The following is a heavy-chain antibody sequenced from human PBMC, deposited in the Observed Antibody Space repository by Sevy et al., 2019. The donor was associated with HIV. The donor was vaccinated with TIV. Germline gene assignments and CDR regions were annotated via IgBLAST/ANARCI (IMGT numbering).Heavy chain of an antibody. J-gene: IGHJ6*02. CDR2: ISSSSSYI. D-gene: IGHD3-3*01. CDR3: ARDRGLRFLEWFRYGMDV. Sequence: GGSLRLSCAASGFTFSSYSMNWVRQAPGKGLEWVSSISSSSSYIYYADSVKGRFTISRDNAKNSLYLQMNSLRAEDXXVYYCARDRGLRFLEWFRYGMDVWGQGTTVTVSS. CDR1: GFTFSSYS. V-gene: IGHV3-21*01.